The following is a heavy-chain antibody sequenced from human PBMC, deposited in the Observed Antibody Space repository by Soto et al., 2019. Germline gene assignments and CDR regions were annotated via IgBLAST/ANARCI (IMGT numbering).Heavy chain of an antibody. CDR3: ARDLYYDRTSYYSLAF. V-gene: IGHV3-30*03. CDR2: ISYDGSNK. Sequence: GGSLRLSCAASGFTFSSYGMHWVRQAPGKGLEWVAVISYDGSNKYYADSVKGRFTISRDKSKNTLYLQMNSLRAEDTAVYYCARDLYYDRTSYYSLAFWGQGSLVTVSS. J-gene: IGHJ4*02. CDR1: GFTFSSYG. D-gene: IGHD3-22*01.